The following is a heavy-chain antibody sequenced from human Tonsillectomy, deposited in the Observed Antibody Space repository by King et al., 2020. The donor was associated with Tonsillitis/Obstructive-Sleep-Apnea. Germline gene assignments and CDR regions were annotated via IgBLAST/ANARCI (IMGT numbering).Heavy chain of an antibody. D-gene: IGHD4-17*01. CDR3: ARGDDYGDYGRETHWYFDL. J-gene: IGHJ2*01. V-gene: IGHV4-31*01. CDR1: GGSISSGGYY. Sequence: QLQESGPGLVKPSQTLSLTCTVSGGSISSGGYYWSWIRQHPGKGLEWIGYIYYSGSTYYNPSLKSLVTISVDTSKNQFSLKLSSVTAADTAVYYCARGDDYGDYGRETHWYFDLWGRGTLVTVSS. CDR2: IYYSGST.